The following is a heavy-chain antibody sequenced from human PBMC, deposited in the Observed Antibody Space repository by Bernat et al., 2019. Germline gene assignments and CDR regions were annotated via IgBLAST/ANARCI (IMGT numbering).Heavy chain of an antibody. CDR2: ISYDGSNK. D-gene: IGHD3-22*01. V-gene: IGHV3-30*18. J-gene: IGHJ3*02. Sequence: QVQLVESGGGVVQPGRSLRLSCAASGFTFSSYGMHWVRQAPGKGLEWVAVISYDGSNKYYADSVKGRFTISRDNSKNTLYLQMNSLRAEDTAVYYCAKSWGYYDEEAFDIWGQGTRVTVSS. CDR1: GFTFSSYG. CDR3: AKSWGYYDEEAFDI.